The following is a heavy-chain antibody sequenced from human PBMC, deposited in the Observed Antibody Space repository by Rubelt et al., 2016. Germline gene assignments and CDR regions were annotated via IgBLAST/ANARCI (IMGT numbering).Heavy chain of an antibody. CDR3: ARESIRSGWLPSPFDY. CDR1: GGSISSGGYY. Sequence: QVQLQESGPGLVKPSQTLSLTCTVSGGSISSGGYYWSWIRQHPGKGLEWIGYIYYSGSTYYNPSLKGRVTISGDTSKNRFSLKLGSVTAADTAVYYCARESIRSGWLPSPFDYWGQGTLVTVSS. CDR2: IYYSGST. J-gene: IGHJ4*02. V-gene: IGHV4-31*03. D-gene: IGHD6-19*01.